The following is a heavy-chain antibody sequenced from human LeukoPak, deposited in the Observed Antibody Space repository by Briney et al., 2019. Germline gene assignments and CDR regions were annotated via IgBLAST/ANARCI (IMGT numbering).Heavy chain of an antibody. CDR3: ARGVGTTVYYYYMDV. J-gene: IGHJ6*03. CDR2: MNPNSGNT. CDR1: GYTFTSYD. V-gene: IGHV1-8*01. D-gene: IGHD4-17*01. Sequence: ASVKVSCKASGYTFTSYDINWVRQAPGQGLEWMGWMNPNSGNTGYAQKFQGRVTMTRDTSISTAYMELSSLRFVDTAVYYCARGVGTTVYYYYMDVWGKGTTVTVSS.